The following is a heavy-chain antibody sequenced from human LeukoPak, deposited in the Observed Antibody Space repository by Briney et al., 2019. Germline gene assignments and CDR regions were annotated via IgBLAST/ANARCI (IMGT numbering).Heavy chain of an antibody. D-gene: IGHD4-17*01. V-gene: IGHV4-31*03. J-gene: IGHJ5*02. CDR2: IYYSGST. CDR3: ARHDYGDYVFDP. Sequence: PSQTLSLTCTVSGGSISSGGYYWSWIRQHPGKGLEWIGYIYYSGSTYYNPSLKSRVTISVDTSENQFPLKLSSVTAADTAVYYCARHDYGDYVFDPWGQGTLVTVSS. CDR1: GGSISSGGYY.